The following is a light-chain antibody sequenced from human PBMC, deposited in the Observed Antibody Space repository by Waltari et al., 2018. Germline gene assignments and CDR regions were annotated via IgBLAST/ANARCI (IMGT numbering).Light chain of an antibody. CDR2: TAS. V-gene: IGKV1-39*01. J-gene: IGKJ4*01. CDR1: QNIRND. CDR3: QQTYRAPLI. Sequence: DIELTQSPSSLSASVGDRVPITCRASQNIRNDLNWYQHKPGKAPKLLIYTASTLQTGVPSRFSAIGSGSDFTLTINDLQPDDFATYYCQQTYRAPLIFGGGTKVEIE.